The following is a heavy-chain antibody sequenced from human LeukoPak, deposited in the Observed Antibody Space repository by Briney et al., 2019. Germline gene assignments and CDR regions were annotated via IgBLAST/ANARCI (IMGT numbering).Heavy chain of an antibody. D-gene: IGHD2-21*02. CDR2: IIPIFGTA. CDR3: TLTGVVVTAENNWFDP. V-gene: IGHV1-69*01. CDR1: GGTFSSYA. Sequence: SVKVSCKASGGTFSSYAISWVRQAPGQGLEWMGGIIPIFGTANYAQKFQGRVTITADESTSTAYMELSSLRSEDTAVYYCTLTGVVVTAENNWFDPWGQGTLVTVSS. J-gene: IGHJ5*02.